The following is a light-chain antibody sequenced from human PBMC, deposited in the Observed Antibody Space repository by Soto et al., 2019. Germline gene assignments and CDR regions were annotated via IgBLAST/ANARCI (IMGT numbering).Light chain of an antibody. J-gene: IGLJ2*01. Sequence: QSALTQPRSVSGSPGQSVTISCTGTSSDVGGHNFVSWYQQHPGIAPKLMIYDVNKRPSGVPDRFSGSKSGNTASLTISGLQAEDEADYYCCSYVGSNTVIFGGGTKLTVL. CDR1: SSDVGGHNF. V-gene: IGLV2-11*01. CDR2: DVN. CDR3: CSYVGSNTVI.